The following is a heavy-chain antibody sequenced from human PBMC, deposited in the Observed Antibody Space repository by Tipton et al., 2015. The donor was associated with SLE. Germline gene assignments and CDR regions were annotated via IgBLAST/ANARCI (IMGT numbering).Heavy chain of an antibody. CDR2: IYHSGST. CDR1: RGSLSSGYY. J-gene: IGHJ4*02. V-gene: IGHV4-38-2*02. D-gene: IGHD2-2*01. CDR3: ARGDIVVVPAAYYFDY. Sequence: TLSLTCTVSRGSLSSGYYWGWIRQPPGKGLEWIGSIYHSGSTYYNPSLKSRVTISVDTSKNQFSLKLGSVTAADTAVYYCARGDIVVVPAAYYFDYWGQGTLVTVSS.